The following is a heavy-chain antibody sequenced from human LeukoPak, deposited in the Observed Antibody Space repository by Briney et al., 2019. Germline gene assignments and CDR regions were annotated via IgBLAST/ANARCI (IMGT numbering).Heavy chain of an antibody. J-gene: IGHJ4*02. CDR2: ISYDGSNK. D-gene: IGHD3-10*01. CDR3: AKDSAAPISITMVRGRWYFDY. V-gene: IGHV3-30*18. CDR1: GFTFSSYG. Sequence: PGGSLRLSCAASGFTFSSYGMHWVRQAPGKGLEWVAVISYDGSNKYYADSVKGRFTISRDNSKNTLYLQMNSLRAEDTAVYYCAKDSAAPISITMVRGRWYFDYWGQGTLVIVSS.